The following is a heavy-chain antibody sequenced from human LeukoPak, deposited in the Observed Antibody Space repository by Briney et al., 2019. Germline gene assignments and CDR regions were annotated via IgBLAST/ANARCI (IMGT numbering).Heavy chain of an antibody. CDR3: ARGPIGATYEAFDF. D-gene: IGHD5-12*01. J-gene: IGHJ4*02. V-gene: IGHV4-4*07. CDR2: IYSGGST. CDR1: GGSISSYY. Sequence: SETLSLTCTVSGGSISSYYWSWIRQPAGKGLEWIGRIYSGGSTNYNPSLKSRVTMSIDSSKNQFSLKVISVTAADTAVYYCARGPIGATYEAFDFWGQGTQVTVSS.